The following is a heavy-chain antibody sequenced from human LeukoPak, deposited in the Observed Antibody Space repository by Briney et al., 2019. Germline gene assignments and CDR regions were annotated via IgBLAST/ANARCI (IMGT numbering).Heavy chain of an antibody. Sequence: GGSLRLSCAASGFTVSSNYMGWVRQAPGKGLEWVSVIYSGGSTYYADSVKGRFTISRDNSKNTLYLQMNSLRAEDTAVYYCARGGPYPYYYDSSGYQPIDYWGQGTLVTVSS. V-gene: IGHV3-53*01. CDR3: ARGGPYPYYYDSSGYQPIDY. J-gene: IGHJ4*02. D-gene: IGHD3-22*01. CDR2: IYSGGST. CDR1: GFTVSSNY.